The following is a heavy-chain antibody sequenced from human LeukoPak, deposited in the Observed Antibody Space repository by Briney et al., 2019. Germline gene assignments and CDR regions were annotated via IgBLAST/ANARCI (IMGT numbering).Heavy chain of an antibody. J-gene: IGHJ4*02. D-gene: IGHD2-2*02. CDR3: ARRCSSISCYNY. CDR2: INHSGST. Sequence: PSETLSLTCAVYGGSFSGFYWSWIRQPPGKGLEWTGEINHSGSTNYNPSLKSRITISVDTSKNQFSLKLSSVTAADTAVYYCARRCSSISCYNYWGQGTLVTVSS. V-gene: IGHV4-34*01. CDR1: GGSFSGFY.